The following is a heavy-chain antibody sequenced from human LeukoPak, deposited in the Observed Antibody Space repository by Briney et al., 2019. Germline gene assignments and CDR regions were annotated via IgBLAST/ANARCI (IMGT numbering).Heavy chain of an antibody. D-gene: IGHD4-4*01. CDR3: ARDTALRSKGEGDKGYYYYYGMDV. CDR2: ISSSGSTI. V-gene: IGHV3-11*01. J-gene: IGHJ6*02. Sequence: GGSLRLSCAASGFTFSDYYMSWIRQAPGKGLEWVSYISSSGSTIYYADSVKGRFTISRDNAKNSLYLQMNSLRAEDTAVYYCARDTALRSKGEGDKGYYYYYGMDVWGQGTTATVSS. CDR1: GFTFSDYY.